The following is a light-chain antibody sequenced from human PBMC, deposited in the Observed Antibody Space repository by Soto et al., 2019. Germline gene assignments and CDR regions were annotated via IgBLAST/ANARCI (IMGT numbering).Light chain of an antibody. CDR3: QQSFTTPLT. CDR2: AAS. CDR1: QSISSY. Sequence: DIQMTQSPSTLSASIGDTVTITCRASQSISSYLNWYQQKPGKAPKLLIYAASSLQSGVPSRFSGSGSGTDFNLTINSLQPEDFATYFCQQSFTTPLTFGGGTKVDI. V-gene: IGKV1-39*01. J-gene: IGKJ4*01.